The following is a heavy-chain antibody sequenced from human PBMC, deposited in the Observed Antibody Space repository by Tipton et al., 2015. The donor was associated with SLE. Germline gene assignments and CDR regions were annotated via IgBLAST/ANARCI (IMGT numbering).Heavy chain of an antibody. CDR2: IKSKTDGGTT. V-gene: IGHV3-15*01. CDR1: GFTFSNAW. J-gene: IGHJ4*02. Sequence: SLRLSCAASGFTFSNAWMSWVRQAPGKGLGWVGRIKSKTDGGTTDYAAPVKGRFTISRDDSKNTLYPEMNSLKTEDTAVYYCATWLVNHFDYWGRGTQVTVSS. D-gene: IGHD6-19*01. CDR3: ATWLVNHFDY.